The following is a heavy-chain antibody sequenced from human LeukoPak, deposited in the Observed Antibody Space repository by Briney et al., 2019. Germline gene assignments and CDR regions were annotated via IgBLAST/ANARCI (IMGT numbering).Heavy chain of an antibody. CDR2: IDSRNGHT. CDR3: ARAITMIVRAGDY. D-gene: IGHD3-22*01. J-gene: IGHJ4*02. CDR1: GYTFTNYG. V-gene: IGHV1-18*01. Sequence: ASVKVSCKASGYTFTNYGITWVRQAPGQGLEWMGWIDSRNGHTKYGQKFQGRVIMTTDTSTTTTYMEIRSLRSDDTAVYYCARAITMIVRAGDYWGQGTLVPVSS.